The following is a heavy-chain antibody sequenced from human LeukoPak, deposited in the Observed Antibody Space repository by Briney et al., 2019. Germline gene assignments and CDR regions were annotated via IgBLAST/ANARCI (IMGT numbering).Heavy chain of an antibody. Sequence: SETLSLTCTVSGGSIGGHYWSWIRQPPGKGLEWIGHIYYSGTTNYSPSLKSRVTISVHTSKNQFSLKLKSVTAADTAVYYCARRRLGDAFDIWGQGTMVTVSS. CDR2: IYYSGTT. D-gene: IGHD6-19*01. J-gene: IGHJ3*02. V-gene: IGHV4-59*08. CDR1: GGSIGGHY. CDR3: ARRRLGDAFDI.